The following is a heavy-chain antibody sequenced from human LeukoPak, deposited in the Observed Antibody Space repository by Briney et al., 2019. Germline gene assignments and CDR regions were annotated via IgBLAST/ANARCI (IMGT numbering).Heavy chain of an antibody. J-gene: IGHJ4*02. V-gene: IGHV4-39*07. CDR1: GGSISSSSYY. D-gene: IGHD3-3*02. CDR3: ARVSGRDYYFDY. Sequence: SETLSLTCTVSGGSISSSSYYWGWIRQPPGKGLEWIGRIYTSGTTNYNPSLKSRVTISVDTSKNQFSLKLSSVTAADTAVYYCARVSGRDYYFDYWGQGTLVTVSS. CDR2: IYTSGTT.